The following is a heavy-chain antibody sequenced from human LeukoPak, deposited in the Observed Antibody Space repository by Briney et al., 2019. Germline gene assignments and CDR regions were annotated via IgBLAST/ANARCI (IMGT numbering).Heavy chain of an antibody. D-gene: IGHD2-21*01. Sequence: GGSLRLSCAASGFTFSSYDMQWVRQVAGKCLEWVSSFGTIGDTFYPGSVKGRFTISRENAKNSLYLQMNSLRAGDTAVYYCARATVIGSVPVPGYMDVWGKGTTVTVSS. CDR3: ARATVIGSVPVPGYMDV. CDR2: FGTIGDT. CDR1: GFTFSSYD. J-gene: IGHJ6*03. V-gene: IGHV3-13*01.